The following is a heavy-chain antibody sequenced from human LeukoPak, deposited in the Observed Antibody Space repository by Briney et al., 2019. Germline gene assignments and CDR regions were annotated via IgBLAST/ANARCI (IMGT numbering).Heavy chain of an antibody. CDR2: INPNSGGT. D-gene: IGHD3-10*01. J-gene: IGHJ3*02. Sequence: ASVKVSCKASGYTFTAYYIHWVRQAPGQGLEWMGWINPNSGGTNYAQKFQGRVTMTGDTSTSTVYMELSSLRLDDTAVYYCARPAPTGVDAFDIWGQGTMVTVSS. CDR3: ARPAPTGVDAFDI. V-gene: IGHV1-2*02. CDR1: GYTFTAYY.